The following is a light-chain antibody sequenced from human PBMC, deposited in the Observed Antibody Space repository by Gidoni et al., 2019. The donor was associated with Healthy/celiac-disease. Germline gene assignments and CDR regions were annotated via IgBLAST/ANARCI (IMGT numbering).Light chain of an antibody. CDR1: KLGDKY. Sequence: SYELTQPPSVSVYPGQTASITCSGDKLGDKYACWYQQKPGHSPVLVLYQDIKRPSGIPERFSGSNSGNTSTLTISWTQAIDDAYYYCQACDSSTRVVVFGGGTNLTVL. V-gene: IGLV3-1*01. CDR3: QACDSSTRVVV. J-gene: IGLJ2*01. CDR2: QDI.